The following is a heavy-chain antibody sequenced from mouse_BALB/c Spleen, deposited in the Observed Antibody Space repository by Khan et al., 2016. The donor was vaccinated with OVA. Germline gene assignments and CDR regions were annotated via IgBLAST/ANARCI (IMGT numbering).Heavy chain of an antibody. CDR2: INYSGST. V-gene: IGHV3-2*02. J-gene: IGHJ3*01. CDR3: ARWFAY. CDR1: GYSITSDYA. Sequence: EVQLQESGPGLVKPSQSLSLTCTVTGYSITSDYAWNWIRQFPGNKLEWMGYINYSGSTSHYPSLKSRISITRDTSKNQFFLQLNSVTTEDTATYYCARWFAYWGQGTLVTVSA.